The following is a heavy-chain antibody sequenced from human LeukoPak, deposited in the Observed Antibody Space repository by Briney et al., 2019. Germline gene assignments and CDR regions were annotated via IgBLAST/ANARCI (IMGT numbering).Heavy chain of an antibody. D-gene: IGHD6-19*01. CDR2: ISVNGETT. CDR1: GFSVSSYG. V-gene: IGHV3-23*01. J-gene: IGHJ4*02. CDR3: AQGYSSGWYPY. Sequence: GGSLRLSCAVSGFSVSSYGMSWVRQAPGKGLEWISAISVNGETTYYANSVKGRFIISRDNSEDTLYLQMNSLRAEDTAVYYCAQGYSSGWYPYWGQGSLVSVSS.